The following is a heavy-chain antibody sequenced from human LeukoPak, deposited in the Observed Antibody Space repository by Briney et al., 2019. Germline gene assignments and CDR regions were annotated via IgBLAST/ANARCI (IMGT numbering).Heavy chain of an antibody. CDR3: ASFSIAAAGDFDY. D-gene: IGHD6-13*01. CDR1: GFTFSSYG. Sequence: GGSLRLSCAASGFTFSSYGMHWVRQAPGKGLEWVSAISGSGGSTFYADSVKGRFTISRDNSKNTLYLQMNSLRAEDAAVYYCASFSIAAAGDFDYWGPGTLVTVSS. J-gene: IGHJ4*02. CDR2: ISGSGGST. V-gene: IGHV3-23*01.